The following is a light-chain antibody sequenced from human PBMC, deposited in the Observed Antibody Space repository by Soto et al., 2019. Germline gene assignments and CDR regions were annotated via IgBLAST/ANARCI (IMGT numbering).Light chain of an antibody. J-gene: IGKJ1*01. CDR1: QSLSGW. Sequence: DIQMTQSPFTLSASVGDRVTITCRASQSLSGWLAWYQQKPGKAPKLLIYKASSLESGVPSRFSGNGSGTDFTLTISSLQPDDFATYYCQQYYSYRTFGQGTKVDIK. CDR3: QQYYSYRT. V-gene: IGKV1-5*03. CDR2: KAS.